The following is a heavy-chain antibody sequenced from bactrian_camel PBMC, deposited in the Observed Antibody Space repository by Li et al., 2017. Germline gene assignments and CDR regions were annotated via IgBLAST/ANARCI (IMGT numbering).Heavy chain of an antibody. CDR1: GFTFSSYD. CDR3: VCSRFGSYGLGSRNF. Sequence: QLVESGGGSVQAGGSLRLSCTTSGFTFSSYDMRWVRQAPGKGLEWVSAIGSGGGGGTTYYADSVKGRSTISRDDAKSTVYLQMNSLKAEDTAEYYCVCSRFGSYGLGSRNFWGQGTQVTVS. V-gene: IGHV3S40*01. D-gene: IGHD5*01. CDR2: IGSGGGGGTT. J-gene: IGHJ4*01.